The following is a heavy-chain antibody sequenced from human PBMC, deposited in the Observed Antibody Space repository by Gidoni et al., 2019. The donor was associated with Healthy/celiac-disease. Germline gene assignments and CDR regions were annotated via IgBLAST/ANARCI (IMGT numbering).Heavy chain of an antibody. J-gene: IGHJ5*02. Sequence: QAQLVQSGAEVKKPGASVQVPCKASGYTFTSYYMHWVRQAPGQGLEWMGIIKPSGGSTSYAQKFQGRVTMTRDTSTSTVYMELNSLRAEDTAVYYCARVTGTKIRFDPWGQGTLVTVSS. CDR2: IKPSGGST. CDR3: ARVTGTKIRFDP. D-gene: IGHD1-7*01. CDR1: GYTFTSYY. V-gene: IGHV1-46*03.